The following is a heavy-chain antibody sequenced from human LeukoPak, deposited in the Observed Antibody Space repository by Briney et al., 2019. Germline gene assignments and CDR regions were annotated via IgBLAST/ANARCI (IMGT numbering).Heavy chain of an antibody. J-gene: IGHJ6*03. V-gene: IGHV4-39*07. CDR1: GASISSTTYY. CDR2: IYYSGST. CDR3: ARVKDGYSYGFPYYYYYMDV. D-gene: IGHD5-18*01. Sequence: SETLSLTCTVSGASISSTTYYWGWIRQPPRKGLEWIASIYYSGSTYYNPSLKSRVTISVDTSKNQFSLKLSSVTAADTAVYYCARVKDGYSYGFPYYYYYMDVWGKGTTVTISS.